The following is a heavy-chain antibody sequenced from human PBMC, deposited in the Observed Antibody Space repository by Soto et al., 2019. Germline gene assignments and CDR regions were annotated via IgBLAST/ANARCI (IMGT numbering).Heavy chain of an antibody. CDR1: GFTFSSYA. D-gene: IGHD2-2*03. CDR2: ISSNGGST. J-gene: IGHJ6*02. CDR3: VKSGGYCSSTSCYFYYYYGMDV. Sequence: GGSLRLSCSASGFTFSSYAMHWVRQAPGKGLEYVSAISSNGGSTYYADSVKGRFTISRDNSKNTLYLQMSSLRAEDTAVYYCVKSGGYCSSTSCYFYYYYGMDVCGQGTTVTVYS. V-gene: IGHV3-64D*06.